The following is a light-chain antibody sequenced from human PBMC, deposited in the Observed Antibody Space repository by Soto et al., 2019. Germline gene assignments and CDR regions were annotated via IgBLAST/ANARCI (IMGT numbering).Light chain of an antibody. CDR2: DAS. V-gene: IGKV3-11*01. J-gene: IGKJ5*01. Sequence: EIVLTQSPATLSLTPGERATLSCRASQSVSSYLAWYQQKPGQAPRLLIYDASNRASDTPARFSGSGSVTEFALTISSLQSEDFAVYYCQQYNNWPITFGQGTRLEIK. CDR3: QQYNNWPIT. CDR1: QSVSSY.